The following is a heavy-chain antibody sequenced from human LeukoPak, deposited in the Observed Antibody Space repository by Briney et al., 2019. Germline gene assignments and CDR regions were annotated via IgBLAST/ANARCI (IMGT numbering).Heavy chain of an antibody. D-gene: IGHD2-2*01. V-gene: IGHV1-8*03. J-gene: IGHJ5*02. Sequence: ASVKVSCKASGYTFTSYDINWVRQATGQGLEWMGWMNPNSGNTGYAQKFQGRVTITRNTSISTAYMELSSLRSEDTAVYYCARGPPPRYCSSTSCPQGRWFDPWGQGTLVTVSS. CDR2: MNPNSGNT. CDR1: GYTFTSYD. CDR3: ARGPPPRYCSSTSCPQGRWFDP.